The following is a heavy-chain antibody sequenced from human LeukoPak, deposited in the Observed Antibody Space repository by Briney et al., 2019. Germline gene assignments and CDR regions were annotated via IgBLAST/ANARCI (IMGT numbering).Heavy chain of an antibody. D-gene: IGHD1-7*01. V-gene: IGHV4-59*08. CDR1: GGSISSYY. CDR2: IYYSGST. CDR3: ARLSITGTGNY. Sequence: SETLSLTCTVSGGSISSYYWSWIRQPPGKGLEWIGYIYYSGSTNYNPSLKSRVTISVDTSKNQFSLKLSSVTAADTAVYYCARLSITGTGNYWGQGTVVTVSS. J-gene: IGHJ4*02.